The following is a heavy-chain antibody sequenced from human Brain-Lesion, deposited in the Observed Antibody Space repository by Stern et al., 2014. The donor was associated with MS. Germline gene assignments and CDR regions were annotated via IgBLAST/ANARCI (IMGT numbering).Heavy chain of an antibody. CDR2: LSSSGST. Sequence: QVQLVESGPGLVKPSQTLSLTCTVSGGSISSGNYWRWIRQPAGEGLEWIGRLSSSGSTQYNPSLKGRVTLYADTYTNQLSLRLGSGTAADTAVYYCARGSYGVLTGNGGHGFDIWGQGTMVTVSS. CDR1: GGSISSGNY. CDR3: ARGSYGVLTGNGGHGFDI. D-gene: IGHD3-9*01. V-gene: IGHV4-61*02. J-gene: IGHJ3*02.